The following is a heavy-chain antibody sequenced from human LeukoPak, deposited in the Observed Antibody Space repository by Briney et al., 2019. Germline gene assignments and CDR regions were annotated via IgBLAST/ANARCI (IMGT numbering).Heavy chain of an antibody. CDR3: ATRYNYYDSSGYYYFDY. J-gene: IGHJ4*02. D-gene: IGHD3-22*01. V-gene: IGHV5-51*01. Sequence: GESLKISCKASGYTFTNYWIGWVRQMPGKGLEWMGIIYPGDSDIRYSPSFQGQVTISADKSISTAYLQWSSLKAPDTAMYYCATRYNYYDSSGYYYFDYWGQGTLVTVSS. CDR2: IYPGDSDI. CDR1: GYTFTNYW.